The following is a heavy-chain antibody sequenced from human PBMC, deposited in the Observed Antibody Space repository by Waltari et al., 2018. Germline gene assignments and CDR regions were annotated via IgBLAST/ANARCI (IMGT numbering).Heavy chain of an antibody. V-gene: IGHV3-21*01. J-gene: IGHJ6*02. Sequence: EVQLVESGGGLVKPGGSLRLSCAASGFTFSSYSMNWVRQAPGKGLEWVSSISSSSSYIYYEDSGKGRFTISRDNAKNSLYLQMNSLRAEDTAVYYCARDGQAAAGCYYYYGMDVWGQGTTVTVSS. CDR3: ARDGQAAAGCYYYYGMDV. CDR1: GFTFSSYS. D-gene: IGHD6-13*01. CDR2: ISSSSSYI.